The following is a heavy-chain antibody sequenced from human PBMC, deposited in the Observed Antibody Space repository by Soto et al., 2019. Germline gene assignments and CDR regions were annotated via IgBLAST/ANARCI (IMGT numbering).Heavy chain of an antibody. V-gene: IGHV4-34*01. Sequence: PSETLSLTCAVFGGSFSGYYWGWIRQPPGKGLEWIGEINRDGVTNYNPYLKSRLTISVDTSKNQFSLKLNSVTAADTAVYYCARTATQCSSTSCYTVSLDFWGQGTLVTVSS. CDR3: ARTATQCSSTSCYTVSLDF. CDR1: GGSFSGYY. J-gene: IGHJ4*02. D-gene: IGHD2-2*02. CDR2: INRDGVT.